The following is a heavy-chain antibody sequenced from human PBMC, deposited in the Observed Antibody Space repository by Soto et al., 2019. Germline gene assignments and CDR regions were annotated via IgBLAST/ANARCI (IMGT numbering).Heavy chain of an antibody. CDR1: GGSISSGDYY. J-gene: IGHJ4*02. CDR3: ARGDSSGYFTMRYFDY. Sequence: QVQLQESGPGRVKPSQTLSITCTVSGGSISSGDYYWSWIRKPPGKGLEWIGYIYYSGSTYYNPCLSIRVTISVDTPKNHFSLKLRSVTAADTAVYYCARGDSSGYFTMRYFDYWGQGTLVTVSS. CDR2: IYYSGST. V-gene: IGHV4-30-4*01. D-gene: IGHD3-22*01.